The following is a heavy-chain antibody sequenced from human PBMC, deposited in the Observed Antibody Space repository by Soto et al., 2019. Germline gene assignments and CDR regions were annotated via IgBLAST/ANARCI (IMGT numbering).Heavy chain of an antibody. CDR2: IYYSGST. V-gene: IGHV4-39*01. D-gene: IGHD2-15*01. J-gene: IGHJ4*02. CDR1: AGSISSSSYY. Sequence: SETLSLTCTVSAGSISSSSYYWGWIRQPPGKGLEWIGSIYYSGSTYYNPSLKSRVTISVDTSKNQFSLKLSSVTAADTAVYYCARLEYCSGGSCYGRIDYWGQGTLVTVSS. CDR3: ARLEYCSGGSCYGRIDY.